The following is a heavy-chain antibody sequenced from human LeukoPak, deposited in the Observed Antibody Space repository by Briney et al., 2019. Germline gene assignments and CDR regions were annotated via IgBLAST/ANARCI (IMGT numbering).Heavy chain of an antibody. D-gene: IGHD6-19*01. CDR1: GGTFSSYA. CDR3: ARGDPSSGWYSY. J-gene: IGHJ4*02. Sequence: GASVKVSCKASGGTFSSYAISWVRQAPGQGLEWMGRIIPIPGIANYAQKFQGRVTITADKSTSTAYMELSSLRSEDTAVYYCARGDPSSGWYSYWGQGTLVTVSS. V-gene: IGHV1-69*04. CDR2: IIPIPGIA.